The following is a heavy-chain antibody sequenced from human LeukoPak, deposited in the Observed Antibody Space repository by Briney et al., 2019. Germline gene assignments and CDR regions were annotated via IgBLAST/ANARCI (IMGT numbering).Heavy chain of an antibody. CDR2: IHYSGST. D-gene: IGHD3-3*01. Sequence: PSETLSLTCTVSGDSINNYYWSWIRQPPGRGLEWIGYIHYSGSTNYNPSLKSRLTISVDTSKNQFSLKLSSVTAADTAVYYCASWVSYDYWSGFGYWGQGTLVTVSS. V-gene: IGHV4-59*01. CDR1: GDSINNYY. CDR3: ASWVSYDYWSGFGY. J-gene: IGHJ4*02.